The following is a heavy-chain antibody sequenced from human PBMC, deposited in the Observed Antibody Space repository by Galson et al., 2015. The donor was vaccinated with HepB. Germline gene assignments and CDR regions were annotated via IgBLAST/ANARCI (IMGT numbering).Heavy chain of an antibody. Sequence: SLRLSCAASGFTFGDYYMSWIRQTPGKGLEWVSSVSGGGSARYYADSVRGRFTISRDNSKNYLYLQMNSLRAEDAAIYYCARDAMSLVVGTFEICGQVTMVTASS. J-gene: IGHJ3*02. V-gene: IGHV3-11*01. D-gene: IGHD6-19*01. CDR1: GFTFGDYY. CDR2: VSGGGSAR. CDR3: ARDAMSLVVGTFEI.